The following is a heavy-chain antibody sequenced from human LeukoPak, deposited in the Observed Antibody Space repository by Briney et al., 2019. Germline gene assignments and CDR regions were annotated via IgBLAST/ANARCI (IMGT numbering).Heavy chain of an antibody. CDR2: ISGDGVST. CDR3: AKESGKFDY. V-gene: IGHV3-43*02. J-gene: IGHJ4*02. Sequence: GGSLRLSCLASGLPIADYAMHWVRQAPGKGLEWVSLISGDGVSTFYADSVKGRFSISRDNSKNSLYLEMNSLRTEAAAMYYCAKESGKFDYWGQGTLVAISS. CDR1: GLPIADYA.